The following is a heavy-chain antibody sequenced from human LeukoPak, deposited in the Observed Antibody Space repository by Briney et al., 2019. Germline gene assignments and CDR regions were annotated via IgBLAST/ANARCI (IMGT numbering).Heavy chain of an antibody. J-gene: IGHJ3*02. CDR3: ARAIYCGGDCFGDAFDI. D-gene: IGHD2-21*02. CDR2: IYYSGST. Sequence: SSETLSLTCTVSGGSISSYYWSWIRQPPGKGLEWIGYIYYSGSTNYNPSLKSRVTISIDTSKNQFSLKLSSVTAADTAVYYCARAIYCGGDCFGDAFDIWGRGTMVTVSS. V-gene: IGHV4-59*01. CDR1: GGSISSYY.